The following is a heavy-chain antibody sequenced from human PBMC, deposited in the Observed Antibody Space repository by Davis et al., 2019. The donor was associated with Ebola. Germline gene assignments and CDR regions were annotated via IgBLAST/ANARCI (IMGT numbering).Heavy chain of an antibody. CDR1: GFTFSSYA. CDR3: AKGNRLDY. D-gene: IGHD6-25*01. CDR2: ISYDGSNK. V-gene: IGHV3-30-3*01. J-gene: IGHJ4*02. Sequence: GGSLRLSCAASGFTFSSYAMHWVRQAPGKGLEWVAVISYDGSNKYYADSVKGRFTISRDNSKNTLYLQMNSLRAEDTAVYYCAKGNRLDYWGQGTLVTVSS.